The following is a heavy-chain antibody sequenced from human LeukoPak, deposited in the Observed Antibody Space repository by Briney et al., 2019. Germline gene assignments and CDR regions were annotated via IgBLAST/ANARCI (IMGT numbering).Heavy chain of an antibody. D-gene: IGHD6-6*01. CDR1: GGSISSYY. CDR2: IYTSGST. CDR3: ARMNDYSSSFDP. Sequence: SETLSLTCTVSGGSISSYYWSWIRQPPGKGLEGIGYIYTSGSTKYNPSLKSRVTISADTSRNHFSLKLTSVTAADTAVYYCARMNDYSSSFDPWGQGTLVTVSS. J-gene: IGHJ5*02. V-gene: IGHV4-4*09.